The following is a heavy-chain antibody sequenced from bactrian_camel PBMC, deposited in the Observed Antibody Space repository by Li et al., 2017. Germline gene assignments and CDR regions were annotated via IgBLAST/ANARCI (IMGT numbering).Heavy chain of an antibody. Sequence: EVQLVESGGGSVQAGGSLRLSCPTSGFPFSVYCMGWFRQAPGKEREGVARIYTGDGSTSYADSVKGRFTISYEKNKKTMYLQMNSLALDDSAQYYCAADAGTAAGRDCDSATWGYWAQGTQVTVS. CDR3: AADAGTAAGRDCDSATWGY. D-gene: IGHD7*01. CDR1: GFPFSVYC. V-gene: IGHV3S66*01. CDR2: IYTGDGST. J-gene: IGHJ6*01.